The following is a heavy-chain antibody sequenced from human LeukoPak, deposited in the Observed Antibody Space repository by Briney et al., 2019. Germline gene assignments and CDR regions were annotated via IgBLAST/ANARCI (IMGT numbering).Heavy chain of an antibody. Sequence: SETLPLTCTVSGGSISSYYWSWIRQPAGKGLEWIGRIYTSGSTNYNPSLKSRVTISVDKSKNQFSLKLSSVTAADTAVYYCARDKKEQLVLEYYYYMDVWGKGTTVTVSS. V-gene: IGHV4-4*07. D-gene: IGHD6-6*01. J-gene: IGHJ6*03. CDR2: IYTSGST. CDR1: GGSISSYY. CDR3: ARDKKEQLVLEYYYYMDV.